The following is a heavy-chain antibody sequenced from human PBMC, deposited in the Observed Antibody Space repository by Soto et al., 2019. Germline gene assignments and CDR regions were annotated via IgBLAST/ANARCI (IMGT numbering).Heavy chain of an antibody. CDR2: FSAYNGNT. D-gene: IGHD3-3*01. CDR1: GYTFTSYG. CDR3: ARDPYYDFWSGYPSPDYYYGMDV. J-gene: IGHJ6*02. Sequence: ASVNVSCKASGYTFTSYGISWVRQAPGQGLEWMGWFSAYNGNTNYAQKLQGRVTMTTDTSTSTAYMELRSLRSDDTAVYYCARDPYYDFWSGYPSPDYYYGMDVWGQGTTVTVSS. V-gene: IGHV1-18*01.